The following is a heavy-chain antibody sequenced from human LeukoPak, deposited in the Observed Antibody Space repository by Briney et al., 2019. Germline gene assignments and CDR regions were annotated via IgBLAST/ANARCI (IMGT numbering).Heavy chain of an antibody. J-gene: IGHJ4*02. CDR3: AKDAAGPVDY. CDR1: GFTFSSYA. V-gene: IGHV3-23*01. D-gene: IGHD6-25*01. Sequence: GGSLRLSCAASGFTFSSYAMTWVRQAPGKGLEWVSGISGSGGRTNYADSVKGRFTISRGNSKNTLYLQMNSLRAEDTAVYYCAKDAAGPVDYWGQGTLVTVSS. CDR2: ISGSGGRT.